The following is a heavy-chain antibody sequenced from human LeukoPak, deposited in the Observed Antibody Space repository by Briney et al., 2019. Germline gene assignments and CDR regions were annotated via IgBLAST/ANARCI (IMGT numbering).Heavy chain of an antibody. J-gene: IGHJ6*02. CDR3: ARALPITMIVVVYPGGMDV. D-gene: IGHD3-22*01. CDR2: ISYDGSNK. V-gene: IGHV3-30-3*01. CDR1: GFTFSGYA. Sequence: GGSLRLSCAASGFTFSGYAMHWVRQAPGEGLEWVAVISYDGSNKYYADSVKGRFTISRDNSKNTLYLQMNSLRAEDTAVYYCARALPITMIVVVYPGGMDVWGQGTTVTVSS.